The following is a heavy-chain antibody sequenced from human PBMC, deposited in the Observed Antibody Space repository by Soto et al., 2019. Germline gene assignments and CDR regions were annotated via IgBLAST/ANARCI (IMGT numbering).Heavy chain of an antibody. CDR3: ARDIVVVPAAPRYYYGMEV. Sequence: SETLSLTCTFSVGSISSSSYYCGWIRQPPWKGLEWIGSIYYSGSTYYNPSLKSRVTISVDTSKNQFSLKLSSVTAADTAVYYCARDIVVVPAAPRYYYGMEVLGQATTVNVS. D-gene: IGHD2-2*01. V-gene: IGHV4-39*02. J-gene: IGHJ6*01. CDR2: IYYSGST. CDR1: VGSISSSSYY.